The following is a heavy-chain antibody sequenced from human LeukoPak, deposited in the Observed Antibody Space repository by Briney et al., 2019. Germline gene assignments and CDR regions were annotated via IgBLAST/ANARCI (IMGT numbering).Heavy chain of an antibody. J-gene: IGHJ6*03. V-gene: IGHV4-39*01. Sequence: ASAALSLTCTVSGGSISSTTYYWAWISQPPGMGMEWIESVYYGETTYYNPSLESRVTISVDTSKNQFSLRLNSVTAADTAVYYCARHEASYFYYYMDVWGAGTTVIVSS. CDR2: VYYGETT. CDR1: GGSISSTTYY. CDR3: ARHEASYFYYYMDV.